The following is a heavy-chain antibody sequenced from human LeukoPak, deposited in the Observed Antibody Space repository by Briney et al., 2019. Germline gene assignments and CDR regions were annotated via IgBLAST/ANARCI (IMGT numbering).Heavy chain of an antibody. CDR1: GFTFSSYD. V-gene: IGHV3-23*01. CDR3: AKPARTDYTDY. J-gene: IGHJ4*02. Sequence: GGSLRLSCAASGFTFSSYDMSWVRQAPGRGLEWVSSIRRSGENTYYADSVKGRFTISRDNSKNTLYLQMNSLRAEDTAVYYCAKPARTDYTDYWGQGTLVTVSS. D-gene: IGHD1-14*01. CDR2: IRRSGENT.